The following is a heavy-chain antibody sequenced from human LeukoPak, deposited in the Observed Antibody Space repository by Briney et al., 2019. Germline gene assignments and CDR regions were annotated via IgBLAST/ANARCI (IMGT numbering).Heavy chain of an antibody. Sequence: GGSLRLSCAASGFTFSSYSMNWVRQAPGKGLEWVSYISSSSSTIYYADSVKGRFTISRDNAKNSLYLQMNSLRAEDTAVYYCARVVPAAIEVASDRPYNWFDPWGQGTLVTVSS. CDR1: GFTFSSYS. J-gene: IGHJ5*02. CDR2: ISSSSSTI. D-gene: IGHD2-2*01. V-gene: IGHV3-48*04. CDR3: ARVVPAAIEVASDRPYNWFDP.